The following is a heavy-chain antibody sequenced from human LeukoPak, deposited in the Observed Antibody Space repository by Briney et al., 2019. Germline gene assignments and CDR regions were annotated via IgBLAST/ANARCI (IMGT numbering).Heavy chain of an antibody. CDR2: IRYDGSNK. J-gene: IGHJ4*02. D-gene: IGHD6-13*01. CDR1: GFTFSSYG. V-gene: IGHV3-30*02. CDR3: AKGPLAFRIAAAGFGY. Sequence: AGGSLRLSCAASGFTFSSYGMHWVRQAPGKGLEWVAFIRYDGSNKYYADSVKGRFTISRDNSKNTLYLQMNSLRAEDTAVYYCAKGPLAFRIAAAGFGYWGQGTLVTVSS.